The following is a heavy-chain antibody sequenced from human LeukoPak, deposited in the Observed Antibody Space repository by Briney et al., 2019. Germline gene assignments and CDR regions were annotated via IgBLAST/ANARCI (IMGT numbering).Heavy chain of an antibody. J-gene: IGHJ4*02. CDR3: ARGRSSGYSYYFDY. CDR1: GFTVSSNY. V-gene: IGHV3-66*02. D-gene: IGHD3-22*01. CDR2: IYSGGST. Sequence: PGGSLRLSCAASGFTVSSNYMSWVRQAPGKGLEWVSVIYSGGSTYYADSVKGRFTISRDNSKNTLYLQMNSLRAEDTAVYYCARGRSSGYSYYFDYWGQGTLVTVSS.